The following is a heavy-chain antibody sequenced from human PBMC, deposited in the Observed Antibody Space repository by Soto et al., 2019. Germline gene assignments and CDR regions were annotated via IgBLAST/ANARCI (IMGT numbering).Heavy chain of an antibody. V-gene: IGHV3-66*01. CDR3: ARNGDSSDYRGWFDT. Sequence: EVQLVESGGGLVQPGGSLRLSCAASGFTVSSNYMRWVRQAPGKGLEWVSVIYSGGTTYYADSVKGRFTISRDNSKNTLYLQMNSLRAEDTAVYYCARNGDSSDYRGWFDTWGQGTLVTVSS. CDR1: GFTVSSNY. J-gene: IGHJ5*02. CDR2: IYSGGTT. D-gene: IGHD3-22*01.